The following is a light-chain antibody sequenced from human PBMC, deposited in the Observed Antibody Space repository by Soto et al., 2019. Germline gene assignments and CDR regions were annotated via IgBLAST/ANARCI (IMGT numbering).Light chain of an antibody. V-gene: IGKV4-1*01. CDR2: WAS. Sequence: DIVMNQAPDSLAVSLGERATINCKSSQSALYISNNKNYLAWHQQKPGQPPRLLIYWASTRETGVPDRFRGRGSGTDFTLTISSLQAEDGAVYYCQRYCSTPYTFGQGTNLEI. CDR1: QSALYISNNKNY. CDR3: QRYCSTPYT. J-gene: IGKJ2*01.